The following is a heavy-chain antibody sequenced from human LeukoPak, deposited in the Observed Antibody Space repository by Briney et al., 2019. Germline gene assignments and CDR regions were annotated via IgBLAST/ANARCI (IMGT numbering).Heavy chain of an antibody. J-gene: IGHJ6*02. CDR2: INPNSGGT. CDR1: GYTFTGYY. V-gene: IGHV1-2*02. D-gene: IGHD3-16*01. Sequence: ASVKVSCKASGYTFTGYYMHWVRQAPGQGLEWMGWINPNSGGTNYAQKFQGRVTMTRDTSISTAYMELSRLRSDDTAVYYCVREIRGSRPGYYYYYGMDVWGQGTTVTVSS. CDR3: VREIRGSRPGYYYYYGMDV.